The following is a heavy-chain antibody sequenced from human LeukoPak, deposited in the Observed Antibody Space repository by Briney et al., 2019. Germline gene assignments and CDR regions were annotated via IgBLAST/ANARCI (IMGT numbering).Heavy chain of an antibody. J-gene: IGHJ4*02. V-gene: IGHV4-4*09. Sequence: SETLSLTCAVYGGSFSGYYWSWIRQPPGKGLEWIGNIYFLGSTNFNPSLKSRVTMSVDMSKKQFSLNLRSVTASDTAVYYCARYSGSGYGMFQFDYWGQGTLVTVSS. CDR3: ARYSGSGYGMFQFDY. CDR1: GGSFSGYY. D-gene: IGHD3-10*01. CDR2: IYFLGST.